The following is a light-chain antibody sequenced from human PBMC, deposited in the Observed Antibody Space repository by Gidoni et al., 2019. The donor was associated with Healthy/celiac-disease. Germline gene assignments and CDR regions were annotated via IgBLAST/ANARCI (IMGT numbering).Light chain of an antibody. CDR1: SSDVGGYNY. Sequence: QSALTQPASVSGSPGQSITISCTGTSSDVGGYNYVSWYQQPPGKAPKLMIYEVSNRPSGVSNRFSGSKSGNTASLTISGLQAEDEADYYCSSYTSSSTPVFGGETKLTVL. CDR2: EVS. V-gene: IGLV2-14*01. J-gene: IGLJ3*02. CDR3: SSYTSSSTPV.